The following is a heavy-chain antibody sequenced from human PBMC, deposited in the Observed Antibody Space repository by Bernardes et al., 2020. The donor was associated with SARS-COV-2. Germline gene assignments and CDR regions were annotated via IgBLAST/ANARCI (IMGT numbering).Heavy chain of an antibody. V-gene: IGHV3-33*01. Sequence: VRSLIRSCAASGFTFSIFGMHWVRQAPGQGLEWVALIWTDENKKNYADSVKGRFTISRDNSKNTLYLEINTLRAEDAAVYYCARDKGKGGYGDYWGQGTLVTVSS. D-gene: IGHD5-12*01. CDR1: GFTFSIFG. CDR3: ARDKGKGGYGDY. J-gene: IGHJ4*02. CDR2: IWTDENKK.